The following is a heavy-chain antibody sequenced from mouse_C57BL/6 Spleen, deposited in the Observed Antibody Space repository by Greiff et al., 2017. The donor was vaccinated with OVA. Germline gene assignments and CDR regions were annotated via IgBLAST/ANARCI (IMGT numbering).Heavy chain of an antibody. Sequence: QVQLQQPGAELVMPGASVKLSCKASGYTFTSYWMHWVKQRPGQGLEWIGEIDPSDSYTNYNQKFKGKSTLTVDKSSSTAYMQLSSLTSEDSAVYYCARTGDYFDDWGQGTTLTVSS. CDR1: GYTFTSYW. J-gene: IGHJ2*01. D-gene: IGHD4-1*01. CDR2: IDPSDSYT. CDR3: ARTGDYFDD. V-gene: IGHV1-69*01.